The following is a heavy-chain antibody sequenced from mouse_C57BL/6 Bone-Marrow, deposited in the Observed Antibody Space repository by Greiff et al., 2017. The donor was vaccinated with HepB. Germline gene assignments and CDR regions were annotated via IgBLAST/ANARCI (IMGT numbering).Heavy chain of an antibody. CDR3: ARHNYGSSYGGYFDV. Sequence: EVKLVESGGGLVQPGGSLKLSCAASGFTFSDYYMYWVRQTPEKRLEWVAYISNGGGSTYYPDTVKGRFTISRDNAKNTLYLQMSRLKSEDTAMYYCARHNYGSSYGGYFDVWGTGTTVTVSS. CDR2: ISNGGGST. CDR1: GFTFSDYY. V-gene: IGHV5-12*01. D-gene: IGHD1-1*01. J-gene: IGHJ1*03.